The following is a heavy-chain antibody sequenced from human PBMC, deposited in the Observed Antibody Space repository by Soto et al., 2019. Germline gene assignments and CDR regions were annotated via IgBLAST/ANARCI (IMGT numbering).Heavy chain of an antibody. CDR3: AISYSGYDPGAFDI. D-gene: IGHD5-12*01. V-gene: IGHV1-18*01. CDR1: GYTFTSYG. CDR2: ISAYNGNT. Sequence: ASVKVSCKASGYTFTSYGISWVRQAPGQGLEWMGWISAYNGNTNYAQKLQGRVTMTTDTSTSTAYMELRSLRSDDTAVYYCAISYSGYDPGAFDIWGQGTMVTVSS. J-gene: IGHJ3*02.